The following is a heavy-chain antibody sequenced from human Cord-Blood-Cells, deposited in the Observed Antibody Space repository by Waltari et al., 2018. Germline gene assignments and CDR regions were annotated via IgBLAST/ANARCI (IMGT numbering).Heavy chain of an antibody. J-gene: IGHJ4*02. D-gene: IGHD5-12*01. CDR1: GYSISSGYY. CDR2: IYHSGST. V-gene: IGHV4-38-2*01. Sequence: QVQLQESGPGLVKPSETPSLTCAVSGYSISSGYYWGWIRQPPGKGLEWIGSIYHSGSTYYNPSLKSRVTISVDTSKNQFSLKLSSVTAADTAVYYCARVGYSGYWDYWGQGTLVTVSS. CDR3: ARVGYSGYWDY.